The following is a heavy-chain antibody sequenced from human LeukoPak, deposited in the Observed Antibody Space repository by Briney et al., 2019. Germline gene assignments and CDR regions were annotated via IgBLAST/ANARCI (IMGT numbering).Heavy chain of an antibody. V-gene: IGHV4-38-2*02. CDR1: GYSISSGYY. Sequence: SETLSLTCTVSGYSISSGYYWGWIRQPPGKGLEWIGSIYHSGSTYYNPSLQSRVTISVDTSNNQFSLKLSSVTAADMAVYYCAREVGRSFDYWGQGTLVTVSS. CDR3: AREVGRSFDY. CDR2: IYHSGST. J-gene: IGHJ4*02. D-gene: IGHD2-2*01.